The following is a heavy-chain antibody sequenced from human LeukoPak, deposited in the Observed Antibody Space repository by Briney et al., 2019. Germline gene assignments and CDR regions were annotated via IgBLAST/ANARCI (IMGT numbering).Heavy chain of an antibody. J-gene: IGHJ6*03. D-gene: IGHD4-23*01. Sequence: GGSLRLSCAASGFTFSSYSMNWVRQAPGKGLEWVSSISSSSSYIYYADSVKGRFTISRDNAKNSLYLQMNSLRAEDTAVYYCARAGGNWYYYYYMDVWGKGTTVTVSS. V-gene: IGHV3-21*01. CDR1: GFTFSSYS. CDR2: ISSSSSYI. CDR3: ARAGGNWYYYYYMDV.